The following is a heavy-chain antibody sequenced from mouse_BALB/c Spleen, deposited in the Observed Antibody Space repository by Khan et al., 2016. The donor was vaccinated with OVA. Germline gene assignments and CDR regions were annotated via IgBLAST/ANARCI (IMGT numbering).Heavy chain of an antibody. CDR1: GYTFTSYW. Sequence: QVQLQQPGAELVKAGASVKMSCKASGYTFTSYWMHWVKQRLGQGLEWFAETNPTNGRTYYNEKFKSKATLTVDKYSSTAYMLLSGPTFEDSAVYYLARIKKIVATYFDYWGQGTTLTVSS. D-gene: IGHD1-1*01. CDR3: ARIKKIVATYFDY. J-gene: IGHJ2*01. CDR2: TNPTNGRT. V-gene: IGHV1S81*02.